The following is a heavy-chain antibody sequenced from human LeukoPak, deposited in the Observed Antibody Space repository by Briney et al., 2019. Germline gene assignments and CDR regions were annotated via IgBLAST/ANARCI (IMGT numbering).Heavy chain of an antibody. J-gene: IGHJ6*03. CDR2: VYPGDSDT. CDR3: VRPAGGHYDYYYMDV. D-gene: IGHD3-16*01. CDR1: EYSFTTYW. V-gene: IGHV5-51*01. Sequence: GESLKISCKASEYSFTTYWIGWVRQTPEKGLGWIGVVYPGDSDTRYNPPFQGQVTISADKSINTAFLQWSSLKVSDTAMYYCVRPAGGHYDYYYMDVWGKGTAVTVSS.